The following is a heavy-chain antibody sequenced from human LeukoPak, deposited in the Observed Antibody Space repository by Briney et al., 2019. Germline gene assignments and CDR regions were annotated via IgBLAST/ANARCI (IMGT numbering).Heavy chain of an antibody. Sequence: PSETLSLTCAVYGGSFSGYYWSWVRQAPGKGLEWVSVIYSGGTTYYADSVKGRFTISRDNSNNTLYLQMNSLRAEDTAVYYCARGPVTKFEIWGQGTILTVSS. CDR1: GGSFSGYY. D-gene: IGHD4-17*01. J-gene: IGHJ3*02. CDR3: ARGPVTKFEI. CDR2: IYSGGTT. V-gene: IGHV3-53*01.